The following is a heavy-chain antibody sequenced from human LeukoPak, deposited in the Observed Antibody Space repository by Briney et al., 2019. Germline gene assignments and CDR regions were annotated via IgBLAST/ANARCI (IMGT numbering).Heavy chain of an antibody. V-gene: IGHV3-9*01. CDR1: GFTFDDYA. J-gene: IGHJ4*02. D-gene: IGHD3-16*02. CDR2: ISWNSATI. Sequence: LAGGYLRLSCAASGFTFDDYAMHWVRQAPGKGLEWVSGISWNSATIAYADSVKGRFTISRDNAKNSLYLQMNSLRAEDTALYYCTKGRYARTFDCWGQGTLVTVSS. CDR3: TKGRYARTFDC.